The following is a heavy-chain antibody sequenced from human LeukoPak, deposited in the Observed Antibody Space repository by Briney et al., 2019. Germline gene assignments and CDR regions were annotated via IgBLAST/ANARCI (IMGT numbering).Heavy chain of an antibody. CDR2: ISSSSSYI. V-gene: IGHV3-21*01. Sequence: GGSLRLSCAASGFTFSSYSMNWVRQAPGKGLEWVSSISSSSSYIYYADSVKGRFTISRDNAENSLYLQMNSLRAEDTAVYYCARTGGAIGLSFDYWGLGTLVTVSS. J-gene: IGHJ4*02. D-gene: IGHD3-16*02. CDR1: GFTFSSYS. CDR3: ARTGGAIGLSFDY.